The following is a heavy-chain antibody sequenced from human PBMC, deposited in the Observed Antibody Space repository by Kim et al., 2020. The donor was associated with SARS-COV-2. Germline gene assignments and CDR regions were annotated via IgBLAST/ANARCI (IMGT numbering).Heavy chain of an antibody. V-gene: IGHV3-21*01. Sequence: ADSGRGRFTVSRDNAQKSVFLQMNGLRAEDTAVYYCVRAKFWGFDNWGQGTMVTVSS. D-gene: IGHD3-16*01. J-gene: IGHJ3*02. CDR3: VRAKFWGFDN.